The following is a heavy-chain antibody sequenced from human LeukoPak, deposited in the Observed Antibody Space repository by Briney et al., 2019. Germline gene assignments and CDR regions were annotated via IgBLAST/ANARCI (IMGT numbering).Heavy chain of an antibody. CDR1: GGSFSGYY. D-gene: IGHD2-2*02. CDR3: ASMGGVVPAAIRGPRRRGYFDY. CDR2: INHSGST. V-gene: IGHV4-34*01. J-gene: IGHJ4*02. Sequence: SETLSLTCAVYGGSFSGYYWSWIRQPPGKGLEWIGEINHSGSTNYSPSLKSRVTISVDTSKNQFSLKLSSVTAADTAVYYCASMGGVVPAAIRGPRRRGYFDYWGQGTLVTVSS.